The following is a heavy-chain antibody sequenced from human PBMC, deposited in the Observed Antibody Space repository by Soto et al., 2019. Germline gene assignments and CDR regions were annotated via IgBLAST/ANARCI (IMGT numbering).Heavy chain of an antibody. V-gene: IGHV1-3*01. CDR3: ARDDYYGSGSYYPAPYYGMDV. D-gene: IGHD3-10*01. CDR2: INAGNGNT. J-gene: IGHJ6*02. CDR1: GYTFTSYA. Sequence: RASVKVSCKASGYTFTSYAMHWVRQAPGQRLEWMGWINAGNGNTKYSQKFQGRVTITRDTSASTAYMELSSLRSEDTAVYYCARDDYYGSGSYYPAPYYGMDVWGQGTTVTVSS.